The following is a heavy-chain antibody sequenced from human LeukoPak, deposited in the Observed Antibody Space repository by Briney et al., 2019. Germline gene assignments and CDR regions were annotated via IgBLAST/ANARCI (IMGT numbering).Heavy chain of an antibody. CDR3: ARVRDNWNYYFDY. V-gene: IGHV1-2*02. D-gene: IGHD1-7*01. Sequence: ASVKVSCKASGYTFTGYYMHWVRQAPGQGLEWMGWINPNSGGTNYAQKFQGRVTMTRDTSISTAYMELSRLRSDDTAVYYCARVRDNWNYYFDYWGQGTRVTVSS. J-gene: IGHJ4*02. CDR2: INPNSGGT. CDR1: GYTFTGYY.